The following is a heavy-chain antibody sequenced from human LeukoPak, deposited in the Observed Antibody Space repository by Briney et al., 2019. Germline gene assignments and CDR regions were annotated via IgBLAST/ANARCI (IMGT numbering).Heavy chain of an antibody. Sequence: GGSLRLSCPASGFTFSSYAMHWLRQAPGKGLEWVAGISYDGSNKYYADSVKGRFTISRENSKNTLYLQMNSLRAEDTAVYYCARDNYDILTGYYTGHDAFDIWGQGTMVTVSS. CDR3: ARDNYDILTGYYTGHDAFDI. D-gene: IGHD3-9*01. CDR1: GFTFSSYA. V-gene: IGHV3-30*04. CDR2: ISYDGSNK. J-gene: IGHJ3*02.